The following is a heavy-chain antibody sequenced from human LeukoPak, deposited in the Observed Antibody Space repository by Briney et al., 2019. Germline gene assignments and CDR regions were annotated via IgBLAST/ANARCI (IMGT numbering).Heavy chain of an antibody. Sequence: ASVTVSCKASGYTFTSYGISWVRQAPGPGLEWMGLISAYNGNTNYSQKLQGRVTMTTDTSTSTAYMELRSLRSDDTAVYYCARDQGDIVVVPAAIQDSEGQPPYFDYWGQGTLVTVSS. CDR1: GYTFTSYG. CDR2: ISAYNGNT. CDR3: ARDQGDIVVVPAAIQDSEGQPPYFDY. V-gene: IGHV1-18*01. D-gene: IGHD2-2*02. J-gene: IGHJ4*02.